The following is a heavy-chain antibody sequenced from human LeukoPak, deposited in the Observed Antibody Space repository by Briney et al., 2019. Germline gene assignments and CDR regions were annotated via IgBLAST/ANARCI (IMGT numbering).Heavy chain of an antibody. CDR1: GGSISSGSYY. CDR2: IYTSGST. CDR3: ARVSGSYYNAYYFDY. V-gene: IGHV4-61*02. D-gene: IGHD3-10*01. J-gene: IGHJ4*02. Sequence: SETLSLTCTVSGGSISSGSYYWSWIRQPAGKGLEWIGRIYTSGSTNYNPSLKSRVTISVDKSKNQFSLKLSSVTAADTAVYYCARVSGSYYNAYYFDYWGQGTLVTVSS.